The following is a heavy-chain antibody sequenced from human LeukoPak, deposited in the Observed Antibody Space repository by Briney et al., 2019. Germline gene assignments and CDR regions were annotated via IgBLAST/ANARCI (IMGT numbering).Heavy chain of an antibody. CDR3: ARPAIAPGHDAFDI. V-gene: IGHV1-69*13. J-gene: IGHJ3*02. CDR1: GGTFKNYV. Sequence: SVKVSCKASGGTFKNYVINWVRQAPGQGLEWMGGIIPVFGTANYAQKFQGRVTITADESTSTAYMEVSSLRSEGTAVYYCARPAIAPGHDAFDIWGQGTLVTVSS. D-gene: IGHD6-13*01. CDR2: IIPVFGTA.